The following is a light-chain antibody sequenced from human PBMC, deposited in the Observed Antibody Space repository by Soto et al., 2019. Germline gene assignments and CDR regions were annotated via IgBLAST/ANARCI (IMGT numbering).Light chain of an antibody. CDR1: ESVTSSC. Sequence: EIVLPQSPDTLYLSPGERATLSCTASESVTSSCLAWYQRKPGQAPRLLIHTTSTRATDIPDRFSGRASGTDFTLTISRLEPEDFAVYYCQQCGGSPLFSFGPGTRVDI. CDR3: QQCGGSPLFS. CDR2: TTS. J-gene: IGKJ3*01. V-gene: IGKV3-20*01.